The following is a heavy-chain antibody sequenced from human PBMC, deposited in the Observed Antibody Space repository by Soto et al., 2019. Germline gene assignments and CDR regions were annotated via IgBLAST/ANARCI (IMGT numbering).Heavy chain of an antibody. Sequence: QVQLVESGGGVVQPGRSLRLSCAASGFTFSSYAMHWVRQATGKGLEWVAVLSYDGSNKYYADSVKGRFAISRDNSKNTQYLQMNCLRAEDTAVYFNATDWWPNYYYGIDVWGQGPTVTVSS. CDR2: LSYDGSNK. D-gene: IGHD2-8*02. J-gene: IGHJ6*02. V-gene: IGHV3-30*03. CDR1: GFTFSSYA. CDR3: ATDWWPNYYYGIDV.